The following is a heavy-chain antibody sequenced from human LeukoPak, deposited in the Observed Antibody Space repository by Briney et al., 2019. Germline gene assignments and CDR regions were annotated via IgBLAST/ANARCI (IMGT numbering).Heavy chain of an antibody. CDR3: ARGKSVYFTGTFDY. CDR1: GGSFSGYY. D-gene: IGHD2/OR15-2a*01. Sequence: SETLSLTCAVYGGSFSGYYWSWIRQPPGKGLEWIGEINHSGSTNYNPSLKSRVTISVDTSKNQFSLNLSSVIAADTAVYYCARGKSVYFTGTFDYWGQGTLVTVSS. V-gene: IGHV4-34*01. J-gene: IGHJ4*02. CDR2: INHSGST.